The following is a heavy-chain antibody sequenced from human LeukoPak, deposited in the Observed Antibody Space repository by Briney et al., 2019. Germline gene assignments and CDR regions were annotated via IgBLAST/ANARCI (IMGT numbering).Heavy chain of an antibody. V-gene: IGHV3-11*04. Sequence: GGSLRLSCAASGFTFSDYYMSWIRQAPGKGLEWVSYISSSGSTIYYADSVKGRFTISRDNAKNSLYLQMNSLRAEDTAVYYCARGESQHYDFWSGYYTGNWFDPWGQGTLVTVSS. CDR3: ARGESQHYDFWSGYYTGNWFDP. CDR1: GFTFSDYY. CDR2: ISSSGSTI. D-gene: IGHD3-3*01. J-gene: IGHJ5*02.